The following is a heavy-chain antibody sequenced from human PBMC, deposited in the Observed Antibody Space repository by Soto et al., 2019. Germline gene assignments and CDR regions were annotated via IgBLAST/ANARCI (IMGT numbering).Heavy chain of an antibody. V-gene: IGHV3-23*04. CDR1: GFTFSSYP. D-gene: IGHD4-4*01. CDR2: ISGSGGST. J-gene: IGHJ6*02. Sequence: VQLVESGGGVVQPGRSLRLSCAASGFTFSSYPMSWVRQAPAKGLEWVSGISGSGGSTYYADSVKGRFTISRDNSKNTLYLQMNSLRAKDTAVYYCAKDTGTMDVWGQGTTVTVSS. CDR3: AKDTGTMDV.